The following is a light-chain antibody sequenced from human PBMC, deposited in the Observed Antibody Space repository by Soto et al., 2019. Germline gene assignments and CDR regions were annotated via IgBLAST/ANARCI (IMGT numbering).Light chain of an antibody. V-gene: IGLV2-14*01. Sequence: QSALTQPASVSGSPGQSITISCTGTSSDVGGYNYVSWYQQHPGKAPKLMIYDVSNRPSGVSNRFSGYKSGNTASLTISGLQAEDEADYHCSSYPSSSTLVFGTGTKVTLL. CDR2: DVS. CDR3: SSYPSSSTLV. J-gene: IGLJ1*01. CDR1: SSDVGGYNY.